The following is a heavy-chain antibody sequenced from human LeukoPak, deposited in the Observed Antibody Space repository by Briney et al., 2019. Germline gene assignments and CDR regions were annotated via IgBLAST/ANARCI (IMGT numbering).Heavy chain of an antibody. J-gene: IGHJ3*01. D-gene: IGHD1-26*01. CDR3: YGRQQVVHGFDV. CDR2: IYYSGTD. V-gene: IGHV4-39*03. CDR1: GGSISSSSYY. Sequence: SSETLSLTCTVSGGSISSSSYYWGWIRQPPGKGLQWIGHIYYSGTDFYNPSLKSRVTISVDTSKNQFSLNLTSVTAADTATYCAYGRQQVVHGFDVWGQGTMVTVSS.